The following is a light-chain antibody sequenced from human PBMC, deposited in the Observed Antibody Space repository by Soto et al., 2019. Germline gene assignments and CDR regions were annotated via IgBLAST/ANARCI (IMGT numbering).Light chain of an antibody. CDR1: SSDIGGYNY. CDR3: CSYAGTTHV. V-gene: IGLV2-11*01. Sequence: QSALTQPPSVSGSPVQSVTISCTGTSSDIGGYNYVSWYQQLPGKAPKLMIYDVSKRPSGVPDRFSGSNSGNTASLTIAGLQAEDEADYYCCSYAGTTHVFGTGTKVTVL. CDR2: DVS. J-gene: IGLJ1*01.